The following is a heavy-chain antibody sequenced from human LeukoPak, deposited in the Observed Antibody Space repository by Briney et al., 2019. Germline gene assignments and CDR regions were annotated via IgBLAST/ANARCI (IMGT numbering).Heavy chain of an antibody. V-gene: IGHV1-8*01. CDR1: VYTFTSYA. J-gene: IGHJ4*02. D-gene: IGHD6-25*01. CDR2: MNPNSGNT. Sequence: ASVKVSCKASVYTFTSYAINWVRQATGQGLEWMGWMNPNSGNTGYAQKFHGRVTMTRNTSISTAYMELSSLGSEETAVYCCASGDSSAPGGDYWGQGTLVTVSS. CDR3: ASGDSSAPGGDY.